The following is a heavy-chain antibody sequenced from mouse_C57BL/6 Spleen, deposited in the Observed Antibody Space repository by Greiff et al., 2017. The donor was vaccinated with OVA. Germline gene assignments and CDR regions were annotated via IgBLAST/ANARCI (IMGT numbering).Heavy chain of an antibody. V-gene: IGHV3-6*01. CDR1: GYSITSGYY. Sequence: VQLQQSGPGLVKPSQSLSLTCSVTGYSITSGYYWNWIRQFPGNKLEWMGYISYDGSNNYNPSLKNRISITRDTSKNQFFLKLNSVTTEDTATYYCARSNWDGAMDYWGQGTSVTVSS. CDR3: ARSNWDGAMDY. J-gene: IGHJ4*01. CDR2: ISYDGSN. D-gene: IGHD4-1*01.